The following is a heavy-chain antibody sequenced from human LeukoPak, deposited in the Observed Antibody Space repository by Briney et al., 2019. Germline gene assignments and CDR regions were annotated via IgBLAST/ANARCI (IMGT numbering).Heavy chain of an antibody. CDR2: ISSSSSTI. CDR3: AIHPPDIVVVPAARKPSYYYMDV. J-gene: IGHJ6*03. V-gene: IGHV3-48*01. Sequence: GGSLRLSCAASGFTFSSYSMNWVRQAPGKGLEWVSYISSSSSTIYYADSVKGRFTISRDNAKNSLYLQMNSLRAEDTAVYYCAIHPPDIVVVPAARKPSYYYMDVWGKGTTVTVSS. D-gene: IGHD2-2*01. CDR1: GFTFSSYS.